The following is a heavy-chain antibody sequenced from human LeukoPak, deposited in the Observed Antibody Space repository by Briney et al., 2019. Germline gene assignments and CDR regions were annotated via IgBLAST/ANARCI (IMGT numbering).Heavy chain of an antibody. CDR3: ATNYYDSSRAASDY. D-gene: IGHD3-22*01. CDR2: ISGSGGSA. CDR1: GLTFSNYA. Sequence: GGSLRLPCAASGLTFSNYAMNWVRRAPGKGLEWVSTISGSGGSAYYVDSVKGRFTISRDNSRNTLYLQMNSLRAEDTAVYYCATNYYDSSRAASDYWGQGTLVTVSS. V-gene: IGHV3-23*01. J-gene: IGHJ4*02.